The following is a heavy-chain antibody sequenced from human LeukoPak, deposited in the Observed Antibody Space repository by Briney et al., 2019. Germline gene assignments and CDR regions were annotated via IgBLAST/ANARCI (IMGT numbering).Heavy chain of an antibody. CDR3: ARGRGYSYGSIDY. D-gene: IGHD5-18*01. J-gene: IGHJ4*02. CDR2: IYYSGST. CDR1: GGSISSYY. V-gene: IGHV4-59*01. Sequence: SETLSLTCTVSGGSISSYYWSWIRQPPGKGLEWTGYIYYSGSTNYNPSLKSRVTISVDTSKNQFSLKLSSVAAADTAVYYCARGRGYSYGSIDYWGQGTLVTVSS.